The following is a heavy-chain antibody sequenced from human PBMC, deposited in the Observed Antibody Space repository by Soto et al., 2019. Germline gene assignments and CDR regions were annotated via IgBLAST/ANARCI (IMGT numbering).Heavy chain of an antibody. D-gene: IGHD6-19*01. CDR3: AKGVTVAGRRGSYFDH. Sequence: GGSLRLSCAASGFTFSSYAMTWVRLAPGKGLEWVSTISGNGASAYYADSVKGRFTISRDNSNNTLYLQMSSLRAEDTAVYYCAKGVTVAGRRGSYFDHWGQGTLVTVSS. V-gene: IGHV3-23*01. CDR1: GFTFSSYA. J-gene: IGHJ4*02. CDR2: ISGNGASA.